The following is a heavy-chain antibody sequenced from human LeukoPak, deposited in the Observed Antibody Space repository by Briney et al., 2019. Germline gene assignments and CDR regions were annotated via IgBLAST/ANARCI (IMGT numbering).Heavy chain of an antibody. J-gene: IGHJ3*02. CDR1: GGSFSGYY. D-gene: IGHD5-12*01. Sequence: SETLSLTCAVYGGSFSGYYWSWIRQPPGKGLEWIGYIYYSGSTNYNPSLKSRVTISVDTSKNQFSLKLSSVTAADTAVYYCARDRGYSGYDSTTVTTLSAFDIWGQGTMVTVSS. V-gene: IGHV4-59*01. CDR3: ARDRGYSGYDSTTVTTLSAFDI. CDR2: IYYSGST.